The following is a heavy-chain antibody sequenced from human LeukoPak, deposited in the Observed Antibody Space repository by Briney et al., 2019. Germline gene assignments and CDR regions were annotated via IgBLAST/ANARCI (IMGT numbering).Heavy chain of an antibody. V-gene: IGHV1-2*02. J-gene: IGHJ4*02. Sequence: GASVKVSCKASGYTFTDYYMHWVRQAPGQGLEWMGWINPDSGDRNYAQNFQGRVTMTRDTSISTAYMELTRLRSDDTAVYYCARVPGAGGYDNFDYRGQGNLVTVSS. CDR3: ARVPGAGGYDNFDY. D-gene: IGHD5-12*01. CDR1: GYTFTDYY. CDR2: INPDSGDR.